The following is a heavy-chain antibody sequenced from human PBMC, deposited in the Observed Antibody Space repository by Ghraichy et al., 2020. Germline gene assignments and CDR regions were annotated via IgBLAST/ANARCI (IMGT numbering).Heavy chain of an antibody. Sequence: GALRLSCAASGFTFDDYAMHWVRQAPGKGLECVSLISWDGGSTYYADSVKGRFTISRDNSKNSLYLQMNSLRAEDTALYYCAKGYDSSGYYSFDYWGQGTLFTVSS. CDR2: ISWDGGST. CDR1: GFTFDDYA. J-gene: IGHJ4*02. D-gene: IGHD3-22*01. V-gene: IGHV3-43D*03. CDR3: AKGYDSSGYYSFDY.